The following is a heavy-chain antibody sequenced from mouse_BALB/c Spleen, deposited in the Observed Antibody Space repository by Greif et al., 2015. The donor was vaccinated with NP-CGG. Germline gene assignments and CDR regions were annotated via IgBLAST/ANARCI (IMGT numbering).Heavy chain of an antibody. J-gene: IGHJ3*01. CDR3: ARETPFAY. CDR2: INSNGGST. Sequence: DVMLVESGGGLVQPGGSLKLSCAASGFTFSSYGMSWVRQTPDKRLELVATINSNGGSTYYPDSVKGRFTISRDNAKNTLYLQMSSLKSEDTAMYYCARETPFAYWGQGTLVTVSA. V-gene: IGHV5-6-3*01. CDR1: GFTFSSYG.